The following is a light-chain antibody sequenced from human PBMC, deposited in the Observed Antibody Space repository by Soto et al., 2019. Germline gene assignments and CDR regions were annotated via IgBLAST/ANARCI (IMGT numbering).Light chain of an antibody. CDR2: LGS. CDR3: MQVLQTPLT. V-gene: IGKV2-28*01. CDR1: QSLLYSNGYNY. Sequence: DIVMTQSPLSLPVTPGEPASISCRSSQSLLYSNGYNYVDWYLQKPGQPPQLLIFLGSSRASGVPDRFSGSGSGTDFTLRITTVEAEDVGVYYCMQVLQTPLTFGGGTKLEIK. J-gene: IGKJ4*01.